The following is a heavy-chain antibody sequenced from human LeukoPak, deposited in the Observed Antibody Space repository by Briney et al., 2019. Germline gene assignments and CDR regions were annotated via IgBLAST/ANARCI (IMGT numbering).Heavy chain of an antibody. D-gene: IGHD6-13*01. CDR1: GFTFSSYG. CDR2: ISGSGGST. J-gene: IGHJ6*03. Sequence: GGSLRLSCAASGFTFSSYGMSWVRQAPGKGLEWVSAISGSGGSTYYADSVKGRFTISRDNSKNTLYLQMNSLRAEDTAVYYCTRVAAADTAYYYYMDVWGKGTTVTVSS. CDR3: TRVAAADTAYYYYMDV. V-gene: IGHV3-23*01.